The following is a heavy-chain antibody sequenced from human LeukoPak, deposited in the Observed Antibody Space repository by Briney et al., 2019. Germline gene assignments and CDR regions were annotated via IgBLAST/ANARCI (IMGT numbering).Heavy chain of an antibody. D-gene: IGHD2-21*02. CDR1: GFTFSSYW. CDR2: TTQSGESS. CDR3: ARESGGDWGYFDD. V-gene: IGHV3-23*01. Sequence: PGGSLRLSCAASGFTFSSYWMSWVRQAPGMGLEWVTSTTQSGESSGYADSVKGRFTISRDNSKNTLFLQMDSLRVEDTAIYYCARESGGDWGYFDDWGQGTLDTVSS. J-gene: IGHJ4*02.